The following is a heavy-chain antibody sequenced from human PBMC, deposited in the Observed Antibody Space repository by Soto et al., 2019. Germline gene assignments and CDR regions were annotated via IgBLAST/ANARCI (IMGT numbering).Heavy chain of an antibody. D-gene: IGHD6-6*01. J-gene: IGHJ6*03. CDR3: TDIKEYSSSSTQGDYYYYMDV. CDR2: ISGSGGST. V-gene: IGHV3-23*01. Sequence: GGSLRLSCAASGFTFSSYAMSWVRQAPGKGLEWVSAISGSGGSTYYADSVKGRFTISRDNSKNTLYLQMNSLRAEDKAVYYCTDIKEYSSSSTQGDYYYYMDVWGKGTTVTVSS. CDR1: GFTFSSYA.